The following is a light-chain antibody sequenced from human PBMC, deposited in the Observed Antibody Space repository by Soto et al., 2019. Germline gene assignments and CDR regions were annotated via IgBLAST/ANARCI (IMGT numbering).Light chain of an antibody. CDR2: DAS. CDR3: QPRSNWPTT. Sequence: EIVLTQSPATLSLSPGERATLSCRASQSVSSYLAWYQQKPGQAPRLLIYDASNRATGIPARFSGSGSGTDFTLTISSLETEDFAVYYCQPRSNWPTTFGQGTKVDIK. J-gene: IGKJ1*01. CDR1: QSVSSY. V-gene: IGKV3-11*01.